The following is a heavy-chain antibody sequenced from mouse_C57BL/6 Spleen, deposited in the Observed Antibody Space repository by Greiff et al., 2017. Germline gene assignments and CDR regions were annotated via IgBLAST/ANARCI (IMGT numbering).Heavy chain of an antibody. V-gene: IGHV5-9*01. CDR3: ARRECYYSWYFDV. D-gene: IGHD2-3*01. J-gene: IGHJ1*03. Sequence: EVKLEESGGGLVKPGGSLKLSCAASGFTFSSYTMSWVRQTPEKRLEWVATISGGGGNTYYPDSVKGRFTISSDNAKNTLYLQMSSLRSEDTALYYCARRECYYSWYFDVWGTGTTVTVSS. CDR1: GFTFSSYT. CDR2: ISGGGGNT.